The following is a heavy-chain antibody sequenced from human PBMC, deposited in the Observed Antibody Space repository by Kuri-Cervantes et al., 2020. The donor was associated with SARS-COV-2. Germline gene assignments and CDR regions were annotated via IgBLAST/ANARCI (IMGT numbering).Heavy chain of an antibody. CDR2: INPNSGGT. CDR3: ARGGWITGTTSAYYYYYMDV. D-gene: IGHD1-7*01. J-gene: IGHJ6*03. CDR1: GYTFTGYY. V-gene: IGHV1-2*02. Sequence: ASVKVSCKASGYTFTGYYMHWVRQAPGQGLEWTGWINPNSGGTNYAQKFQGRVTMTRDTSISTAYMELSRLRSEDTAVYYCARGGWITGTTSAYYYYYMDVWGKGTTVTVSS.